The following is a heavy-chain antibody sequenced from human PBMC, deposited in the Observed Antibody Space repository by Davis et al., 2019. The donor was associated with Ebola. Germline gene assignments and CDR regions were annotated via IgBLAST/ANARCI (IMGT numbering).Heavy chain of an antibody. CDR3: VKDTSNIWFDI. CDR2: LGTSADT. D-gene: IGHD2/OR15-2a*01. J-gene: IGHJ3*02. CDR1: GFTFSSYW. Sequence: GGSLRLSCAASGFTFSSYWMSWVRQAPGKGLEWVSTLGTSADTYYADSVKGRFTISRDNSKNTLYLQMNGLRVEDTAIYYCVKDTSNIWFDIWGQGTMVTVSS. V-gene: IGHV3-23*01.